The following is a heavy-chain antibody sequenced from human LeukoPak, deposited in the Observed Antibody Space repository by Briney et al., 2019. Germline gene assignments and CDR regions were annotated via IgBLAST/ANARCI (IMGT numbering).Heavy chain of an antibody. J-gene: IGHJ4*02. D-gene: IGHD6-13*01. CDR2: IWYDGSNK. CDR3: AKDRRYSSSWYRSYFDY. CDR1: GFTFSSYG. V-gene: IGHV3-33*06. Sequence: GGSLRLSCAASGFTFSSYGMHWVRQAPGKGLEWVAVIWYDGSNKYYADSVKGRFTISRDNSKNTLYLQMNSLRAEDTAVYYCAKDRRYSSSWYRSYFDYWGQGTLVTVSS.